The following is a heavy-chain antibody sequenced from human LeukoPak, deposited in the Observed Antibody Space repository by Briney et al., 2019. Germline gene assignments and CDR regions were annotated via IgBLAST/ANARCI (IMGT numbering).Heavy chain of an antibody. J-gene: IGHJ4*02. CDR3: ARRRTATVDFDY. Sequence: PSETLSLTCTVSGGSISSSSYYWGWIRQPPGRGVEWIGSIYYSGNTYYNPSLKSRVTISVDTSKNQFSLKLSPVTAADTAVYYCARRRTATVDFDYWGQGTLVTVSS. CDR2: IYYSGNT. D-gene: IGHD4-23*01. V-gene: IGHV4-39*01. CDR1: GGSISSSSYY.